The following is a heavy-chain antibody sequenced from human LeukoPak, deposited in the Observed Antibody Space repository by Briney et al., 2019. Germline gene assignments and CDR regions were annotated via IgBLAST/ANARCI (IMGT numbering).Heavy chain of an antibody. CDR2: ISSSSSYI. CDR3: AKDQGSGSYFDY. CDR1: GFTFSSYS. V-gene: IGHV3-21*04. D-gene: IGHD3-10*01. Sequence: PGESLRLSCAASGFTFSSYSMNWVRQAPGKGLEWVSSISSSSSYIYYADSVKGRFTISRDNSKNTLYLQMNSLRAEDTAVYYCAKDQGSGSYFDYWGQGTLVTVSS. J-gene: IGHJ4*02.